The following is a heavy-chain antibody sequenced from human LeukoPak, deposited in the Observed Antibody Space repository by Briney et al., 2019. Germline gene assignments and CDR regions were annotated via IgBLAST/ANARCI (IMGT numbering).Heavy chain of an antibody. CDR1: GFTFSTYA. CDR2: INSDSNYI. D-gene: IGHD3-10*01. J-gene: IGHJ3*02. V-gene: IGHV3-21*01. Sequence: SGGSLRLSCAASGFTFSTYAMSWVRQAPGKGLEWVSSINSDSNYIYYADSVQGRFTISRDNAKNSLYLQMNSLRAEDTAVYYCAVAYYYGSGDAFDIWGQGTKVTVSS. CDR3: AVAYYYGSGDAFDI.